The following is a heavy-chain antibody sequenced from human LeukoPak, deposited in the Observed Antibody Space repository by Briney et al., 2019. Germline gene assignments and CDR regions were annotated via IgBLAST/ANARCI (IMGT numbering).Heavy chain of an antibody. J-gene: IGHJ4*02. CDR1: GFTFSSYG. V-gene: IGHV3-30*02. CDR2: IRYDGSNK. CDR3: AKDFARSSGWYYFDY. D-gene: IGHD6-19*01. Sequence: GGSLGLSCAASGFTFSSYGMHWVRQAPGKGLEWVAFIRYDGSNKYYADSVKGRFTTSRDNSKNTLYLQMNSLRAEDTAVYYCAKDFARSSGWYYFDYWGQGTLVTVSS.